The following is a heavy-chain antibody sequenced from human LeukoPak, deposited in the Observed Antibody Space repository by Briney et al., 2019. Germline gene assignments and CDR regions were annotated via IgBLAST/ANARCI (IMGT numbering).Heavy chain of an antibody. CDR1: EFTFTSYE. V-gene: IGHV3-48*03. J-gene: IGHJ4*02. D-gene: IGHD1-26*01. Sequence: GGSLRLSCAASEFTFTSYELNWVRQAPGKGLEWVSYISSSGNTISYADSVKGRFTISRDNAKNSLYLQMNSLRAEDTALYYCARGGTSGSLIYWGQGTLVTVSS. CDR2: ISSSGNTI. CDR3: ARGGTSGSLIY.